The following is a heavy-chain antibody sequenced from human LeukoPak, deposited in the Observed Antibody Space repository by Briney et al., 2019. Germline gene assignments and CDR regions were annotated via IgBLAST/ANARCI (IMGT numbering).Heavy chain of an antibody. D-gene: IGHD1-26*01. J-gene: IGHJ4*02. Sequence: SETLSLTCTASDGSISGYYWTWIRQPPGKGLEWIGYMYYSGSTNCNPSLKSRVTISLDTSENQFSLKLSSVTAADTAVYYCARGRLSQFYFDYWGQGTLVTVSS. CDR1: DGSISGYY. CDR3: ARGRLSQFYFDY. V-gene: IGHV4-59*01. CDR2: MYYSGST.